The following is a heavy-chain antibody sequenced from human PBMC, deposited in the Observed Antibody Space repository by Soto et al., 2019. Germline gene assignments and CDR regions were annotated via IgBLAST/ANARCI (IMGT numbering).Heavy chain of an antibody. V-gene: IGHV1-18*01. CDR3: ARDIRFLENNWFDP. CDR1: GYTFTSYG. D-gene: IGHD3-3*01. CDR2: ISAYNGST. Sequence: ASVKVSCKASGYTFTSYGISWVRQAPGQGLEWMGWISAYNGSTNYAQKLQGRVTMTTDTSTSTAYMELRSLRSDDTAVYYCARDIRFLENNWFDPWGQGTLVTVSS. J-gene: IGHJ5*02.